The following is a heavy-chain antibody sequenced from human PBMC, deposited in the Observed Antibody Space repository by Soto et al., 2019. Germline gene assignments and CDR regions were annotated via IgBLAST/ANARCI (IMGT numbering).Heavy chain of an antibody. CDR2: IYYNEST. D-gene: IGHD4-17*01. Sequence: SETLTLTCTVSGCTISSGDFYWSWIRQPPGKGVEVIGYIYYNESTYYNPTLKITVTISEDTSKNQFSLKLISVAAADTAVYYCARLHRHGDYECLSFDYWGQGTLVTVSS. J-gene: IGHJ4*02. V-gene: IGHV4-30-4*08. CDR3: ARLHRHGDYECLSFDY. CDR1: GCTISSGDFY.